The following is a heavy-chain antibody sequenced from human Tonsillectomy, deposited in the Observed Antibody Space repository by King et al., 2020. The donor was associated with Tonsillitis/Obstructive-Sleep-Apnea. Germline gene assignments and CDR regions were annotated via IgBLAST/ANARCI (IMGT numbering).Heavy chain of an antibody. CDR1: GFTFSNAW. J-gene: IGHJ4*02. CDR2: IKSKTDGGTT. D-gene: IGHD5-12*01. Sequence: VQLVESGGGLVKPGGSLRLSCAASGFTFSNAWMNWVRQAPGKGLEWVGRIKSKTDGGTTDYAAPVKGRFTISRDDSKNTLYLQMNSLKTEDTAVYYCNTGSPDIWDVLVGVREGIRAYWGQGTLVTVSS. V-gene: IGHV3-15*07. CDR3: NTGSPDIWDVLVGVREGIRAY.